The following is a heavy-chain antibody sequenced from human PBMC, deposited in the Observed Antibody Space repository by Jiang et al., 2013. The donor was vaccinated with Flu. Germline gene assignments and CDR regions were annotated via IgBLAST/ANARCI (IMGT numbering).Heavy chain of an antibody. CDR3: ARHKNLQLFFRFDS. D-gene: IGHD5-18*01. CDR2: IYYSGST. V-gene: IGHV4-59*08. CDR1: GASIIYDY. J-gene: IGHJ4*02. Sequence: GSGLVKPSETLSLTCTVSGASIIYDYWGWIRQSPGKGLEWIGYIYYSGSTKYLRDYNPSLQSRVAISLDTSKNQFSLNLSAVTAADTAVYYCARHKNLQLFFRFDSWAREPWSPSPQ.